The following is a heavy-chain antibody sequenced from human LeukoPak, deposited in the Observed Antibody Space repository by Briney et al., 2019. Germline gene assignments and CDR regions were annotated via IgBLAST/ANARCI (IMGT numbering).Heavy chain of an antibody. D-gene: IGHD6-13*01. Sequence: GGSLRLSCAASGFIFSNFTMNWVRQAPGKGLEWVSSISSSSSYIYYADSVKGRFTISRDNAKNSLYLQMNSLRAEDTAVYYCARDPLLTAGTYYFDYWGQGTLVTVSS. CDR2: ISSSSSYI. CDR1: GFIFSNFT. V-gene: IGHV3-21*01. CDR3: ARDPLLTAGTYYFDY. J-gene: IGHJ4*02.